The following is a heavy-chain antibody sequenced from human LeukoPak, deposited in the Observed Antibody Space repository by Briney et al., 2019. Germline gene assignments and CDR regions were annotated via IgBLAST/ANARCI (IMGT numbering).Heavy chain of an antibody. J-gene: IGHJ6*02. CDR2: IYYSGST. CDR3: ARGRETIAAPWYYYYYYGTDV. D-gene: IGHD6-13*01. V-gene: IGHV4-59*01. CDR1: GGSISSYY. Sequence: SETLSLTCTVSGGSISSYYWSWIRQPPGKGLGWIGYIYYSGSTNYNPSLKSRVTISVDTSKNQFSLKLSSVTAADTAVYYCARGRETIAAPWYYYYYYGTDVWGQGTTVTVSS.